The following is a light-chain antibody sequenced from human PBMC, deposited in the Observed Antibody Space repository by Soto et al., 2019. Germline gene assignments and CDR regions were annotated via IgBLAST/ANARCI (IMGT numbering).Light chain of an antibody. J-gene: IGKJ4*01. CDR2: AAS. Sequence: IQRTRALSAMTAAVGDRRIIKKRASQGISSWLAWYQQKPGKAPKLLIYAASSLQSGVPSRFSGSGSGTEFTLTISSLQPEYFETYYCEQLNSYPLTLGGGTKVDI. V-gene: IGKV1-12*01. CDR1: QGISSW. CDR3: EQLNSYPLT.